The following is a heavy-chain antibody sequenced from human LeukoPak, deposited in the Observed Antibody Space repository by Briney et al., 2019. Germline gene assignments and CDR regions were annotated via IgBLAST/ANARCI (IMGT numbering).Heavy chain of an antibody. D-gene: IGHD3-10*01. CDR3: AKKTLGISHHFDY. CDR1: GFTFSSYG. CDR2: ISGTGGST. V-gene: IGHV3-23*01. J-gene: IGHJ4*02. Sequence: AGGTLRLSCAASGFTFSSYGMSWVRQAPGKGLEWVSGISGTGGSTNYADSVKGRFTISRDNSRNTVYLLMNSLGAEDTAVYYCAKKTLGISHHFDYWGQGTLVTVSS.